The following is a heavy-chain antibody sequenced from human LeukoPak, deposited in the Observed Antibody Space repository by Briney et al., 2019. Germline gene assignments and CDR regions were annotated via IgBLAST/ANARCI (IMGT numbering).Heavy chain of an antibody. Sequence: SVKVSCKASGDTFSSYAISWVRQAPGQGLEWMGGLIPIFGTANYAQKFQGRVTITADESTSTAYMELSSLRSEDTAAYYCARDVGGCSSYYYYGMDVWGKGTTVTVSS. D-gene: IGHD2-2*01. CDR2: LIPIFGTA. CDR3: ARDVGGCSSYYYYGMDV. J-gene: IGHJ6*04. V-gene: IGHV1-69*13. CDR1: GDTFSSYA.